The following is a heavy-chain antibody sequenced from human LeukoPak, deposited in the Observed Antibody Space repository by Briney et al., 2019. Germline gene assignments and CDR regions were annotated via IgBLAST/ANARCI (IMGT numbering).Heavy chain of an antibody. CDR3: ARDYPPY. Sequence: GGSLRLSCAASGFTVSSNYMSWVRQAPGKGLEWVSVISGGGTTYYADSVKGRFTISRDNSKNTLYLQMNSLSAEDTALYYCARDYPPYWGQGTLVTVSA. J-gene: IGHJ4*02. CDR2: ISGGGTT. CDR1: GFTVSSNY. V-gene: IGHV3-66*01.